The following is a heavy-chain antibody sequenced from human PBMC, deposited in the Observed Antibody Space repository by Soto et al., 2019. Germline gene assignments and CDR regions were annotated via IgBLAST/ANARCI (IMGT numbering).Heavy chain of an antibody. CDR1: GYSFTNYW. V-gene: IGHV5-51*01. Sequence: GESLKISCKGSGYSFTNYWIGWVRQMPGRGLEWMGIIYPGDSDTRYSPSFEGQVTTSADKSSTTAYLQWRSVKDSDTAIYYSARRGSSSPSYNFYFWGDGTPLTVSS. D-gene: IGHD6-13*01. J-gene: IGHJ4*01. CDR2: IYPGDSDT. CDR3: ARRGSSSPSYNFYF.